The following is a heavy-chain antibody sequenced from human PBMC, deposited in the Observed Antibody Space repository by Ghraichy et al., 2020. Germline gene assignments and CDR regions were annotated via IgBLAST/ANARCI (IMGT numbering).Heavy chain of an antibody. CDR2: ISSSSSTI. CDR1: GFTFSSYS. CDR3: ARVPGSGSSAYCFDY. J-gene: IGHJ4*02. V-gene: IGHV3-48*01. D-gene: IGHD1-26*01. Sequence: GGSLRLSCAASGFTFSSYSMNWVRQAPGKGLEWVSYISSSSSTIYYSDSVKGHFTISRDNAKNSRYLQMNSLRAEDTAVYYCARVPGSGSSAYCFDYWGQGTLVTVSS.